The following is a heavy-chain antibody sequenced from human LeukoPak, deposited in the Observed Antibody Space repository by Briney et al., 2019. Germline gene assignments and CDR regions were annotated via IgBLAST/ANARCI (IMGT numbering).Heavy chain of an antibody. D-gene: IGHD1-7*01. CDR3: ARDSNSGGDY. V-gene: IGHV4-59*01. Sequence: SETLSLTCTVSGGSISYYYWSWIRQPPGKGLEWIGYIYYSGSTTYNPSLKSRVTISVDTSKNQFSLKLSSVTAADTAVYYCARDSNSGGDYWGQGTLVTVSS. CDR1: GGSISYYY. CDR2: IYYSGST. J-gene: IGHJ4*02.